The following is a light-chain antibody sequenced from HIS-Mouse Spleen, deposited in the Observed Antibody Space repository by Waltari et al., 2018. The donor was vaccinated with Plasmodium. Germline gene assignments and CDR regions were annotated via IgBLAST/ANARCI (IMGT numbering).Light chain of an antibody. CDR2: EGS. CDR3: CSYAGSSTFV. CDR1: SSDVGRYNL. V-gene: IGLV2-23*03. Sequence: QSALTQPASVSGSPGQSITISCTGTSSDVGRYNLVSWYQQRPGKAPKLMIYEGSKRPSGVSNRFSGSKSGHTASLTIAGLQAEDEADYYCCSYAGSSTFVFGGGTKLTVL. J-gene: IGLJ3*02.